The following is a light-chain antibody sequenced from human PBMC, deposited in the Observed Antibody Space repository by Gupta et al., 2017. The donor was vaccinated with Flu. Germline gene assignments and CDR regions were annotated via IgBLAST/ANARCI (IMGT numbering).Light chain of an antibody. CDR3: QSTDNTRGDRV. V-gene: IGLV3-25*03. Sequence: SYELPPPPSLSVSPGQTAMLPCSGDALPGQFSFWYQQRAGQAPVVVIYKANQRPSGISERFSASASGTTVTLTINGVQAEDEANYYCQSTDNTRGDRVFGGGTKVTVL. J-gene: IGLJ3*02. CDR2: KAN. CDR1: ALPGQF.